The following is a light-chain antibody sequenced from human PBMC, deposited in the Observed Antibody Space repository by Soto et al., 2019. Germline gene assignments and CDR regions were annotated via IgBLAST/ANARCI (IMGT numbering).Light chain of an antibody. CDR1: QDISNY. Sequence: DIQMTQSPSSLSASVGDRVTITCQASQDISNYLNWYQQKLGKAPKLLIYDASNLETGVPSRFSGSGSGTDFTFTISSLQPEDIATYYCQQYDNLWTFGQGTKVEIK. V-gene: IGKV1-33*01. J-gene: IGKJ1*01. CDR3: QQYDNLWT. CDR2: DAS.